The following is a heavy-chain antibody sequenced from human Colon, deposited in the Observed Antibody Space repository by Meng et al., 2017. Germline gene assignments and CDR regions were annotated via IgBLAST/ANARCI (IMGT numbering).Heavy chain of an antibody. CDR2: IGHSGIT. J-gene: IGHJ5*02. CDR3: VRSSGWVRTGFDP. D-gene: IGHD6-19*01. Sequence: QPQLQESGLGLVKPSEALVLTWSVSGGAISTSGYSWGWVRQPPGKGLEWIGSIGHSGITYYTPSLKSRVTVSIDTSKSQFSLKLTSVTAADTAVYYCVRSSGWVRTGFDPWGQGTLVTVSS. V-gene: IGHV4-39*01. CDR1: GGAISTSGYS.